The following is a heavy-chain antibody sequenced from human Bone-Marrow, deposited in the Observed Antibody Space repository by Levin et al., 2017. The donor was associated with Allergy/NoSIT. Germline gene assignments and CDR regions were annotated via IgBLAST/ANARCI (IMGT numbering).Heavy chain of an antibody. V-gene: IGHV3-7*01. Sequence: GESLKISCAASGFTFRNYWMTWVRQAPGKGLEWVANIKEDGSAQYYGDSVKGRFTISRDNAKTSLFLQMNILRAEDTAVYYCARDVYGWGSHDSWGQGTLVTVSS. CDR2: IKEDGSAQ. D-gene: IGHD3-10*01. CDR1: GFTFRNYW. J-gene: IGHJ4*02. CDR3: ARDVYGWGSHDS.